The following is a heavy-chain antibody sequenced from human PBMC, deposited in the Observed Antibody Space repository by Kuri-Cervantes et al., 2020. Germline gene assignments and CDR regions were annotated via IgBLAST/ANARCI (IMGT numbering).Heavy chain of an antibody. CDR1: GGSISNNEW. CDR2: IYYSGSA. Sequence: SETLSLTCTVSGGSISNNEWLSWVRQPPGKGLEWFGEIYYSGSANYNPSLKSRVTISIDKSRTQFSLKLNSVTAADTAVYYCARNKGFGELGGFDPWGQGTLVTVSS. J-gene: IGHJ5*02. V-gene: IGHV4-4*02. D-gene: IGHD3-10*01. CDR3: ARNKGFGELGGFDP.